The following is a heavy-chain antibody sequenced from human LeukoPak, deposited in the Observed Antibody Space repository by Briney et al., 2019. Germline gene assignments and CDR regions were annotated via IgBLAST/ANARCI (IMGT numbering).Heavy chain of an antibody. J-gene: IGHJ4*02. D-gene: IGHD6-13*01. CDR1: GFTFSSYS. Sequence: PGGSLRLSCAASGFTFSSYSMNWVRQAPGKGLEWVSSISSSSSYIYYADSVKGRFTISRDNAKNSLYLQMNSLRAEDTAAYYCARASAAGTEYWGQGTLVTVSS. V-gene: IGHV3-21*01. CDR2: ISSSSSYI. CDR3: ARASAAGTEY.